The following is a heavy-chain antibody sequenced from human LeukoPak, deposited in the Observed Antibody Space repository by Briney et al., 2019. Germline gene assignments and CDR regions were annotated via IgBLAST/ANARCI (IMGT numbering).Heavy chain of an antibody. CDR3: ARGSAAAGLDY. V-gene: IGHV3-64*01. Sequence: GGSLRLSCAASGFTFSSYAMHWVRQGPGKGLEYVSAISSNGGSTYYANSVKGRFTISRDNSKNTLYLQMGSLRAEDMAVYYCARGSAAAGLDYWGQGTLVTVSS. CDR2: ISSNGGST. J-gene: IGHJ4*02. D-gene: IGHD6-13*01. CDR1: GFTFSSYA.